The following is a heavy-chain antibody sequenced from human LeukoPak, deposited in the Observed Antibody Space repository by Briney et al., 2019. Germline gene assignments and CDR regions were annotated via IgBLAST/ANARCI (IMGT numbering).Heavy chain of an antibody. Sequence: SETLSLTCTVSGDSISSSSYYWSWIRQPPGKGLEWIGEINHSGSTNYNPSLKSRVTISVDTSKNQFSLKLSSVTAADTAVYYCARRDGYNYVFRYWGQGTLVTVSS. CDR1: GDSISSSSYY. V-gene: IGHV4-39*07. J-gene: IGHJ4*02. CDR2: INHSGST. D-gene: IGHD5-24*01. CDR3: ARRDGYNYVFRY.